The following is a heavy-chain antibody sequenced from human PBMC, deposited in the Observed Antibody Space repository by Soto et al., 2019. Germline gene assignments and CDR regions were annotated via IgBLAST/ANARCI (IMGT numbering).Heavy chain of an antibody. J-gene: IGHJ4*02. Sequence: ASVKVSCKASGYSFTDYYMHWVRQAPGQGLEWMGWINPGDHSTRYSHSFQGRVAMTSDTSTSTVYLELSSLRSEDTALYYCARSYVQSRPIDYWGQGTLVTVSS. D-gene: IGHD3-10*02. CDR1: GYSFTDYY. CDR3: ARSYVQSRPIDY. CDR2: INPGDHST. V-gene: IGHV1-46*01.